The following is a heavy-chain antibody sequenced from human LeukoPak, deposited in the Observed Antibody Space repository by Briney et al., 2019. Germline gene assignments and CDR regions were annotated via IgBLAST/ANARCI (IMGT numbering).Heavy chain of an antibody. CDR3: ARESRLRIGDGCSYDY. V-gene: IGHV4-4*07. Sequence: SETLSLTCAVSGGSFSDYYWCWIRQPAGGGLEWIGRIYTSGSANYNPSLKSRVTMSVDTSKNQFSLNLSSVTAADTAVYYCARESRLRIGDGCSYDYWGQGTLVTVSS. CDR2: IYTSGSA. J-gene: IGHJ4*02. CDR1: GGSFSDYY. D-gene: IGHD5-24*01.